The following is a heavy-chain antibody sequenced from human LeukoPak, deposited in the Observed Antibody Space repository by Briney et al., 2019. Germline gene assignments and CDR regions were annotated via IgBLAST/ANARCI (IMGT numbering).Heavy chain of an antibody. CDR1: GGSISSYY. V-gene: IGHV4-59*01. CDR3: AREEGIVGSYFDY. J-gene: IGHJ4*02. CDR2: IYYSGST. D-gene: IGHD1-26*01. Sequence: PSEALSLTCTVSGGSISSYYWSWIRQPPGKGLEWIGYIYYSGSTNYNPSLKSRVTISVDTSKNQFSLKLSSVTAADTAVYYCAREEGIVGSYFDYWGQGTLVTVSS.